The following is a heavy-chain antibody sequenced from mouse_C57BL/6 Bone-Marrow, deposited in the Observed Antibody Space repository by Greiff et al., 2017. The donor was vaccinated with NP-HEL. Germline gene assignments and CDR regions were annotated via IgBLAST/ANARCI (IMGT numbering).Heavy chain of an antibody. CDR1: GFSLTSYG. D-gene: IGHD3-2*02. V-gene: IGHV2-2*01. J-gene: IGHJ3*01. Sequence: QVQLKESGPGLVQPSQSLSITCTVSGFSLTSYGVHWVRQSPGKGLEWLGVIWSGGSTDYNAAFISRLSISKDNSKSQVFFKMNSLQADDTAIYYCARPDSSGASFAYWGQGTLVTVSA. CDR3: ARPDSSGASFAY. CDR2: IWSGGST.